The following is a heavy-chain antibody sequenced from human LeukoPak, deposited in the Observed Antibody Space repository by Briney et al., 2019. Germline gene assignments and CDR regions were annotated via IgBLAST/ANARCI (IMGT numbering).Heavy chain of an antibody. Sequence: GRSLRLSCVASGFSFSGYAIHWVRQAPGKGLEWVALISYNGGRKDYADSVKGRFTISRDNSKNTLYLQMNSLRAEDTAVYYCAKGPYYYDSSPIDYWGQGTLVTVSS. CDR3: AKGPYYYDSSPIDY. J-gene: IGHJ4*02. V-gene: IGHV3-30*04. CDR2: ISYNGGRK. D-gene: IGHD3-22*01. CDR1: GFSFSGYA.